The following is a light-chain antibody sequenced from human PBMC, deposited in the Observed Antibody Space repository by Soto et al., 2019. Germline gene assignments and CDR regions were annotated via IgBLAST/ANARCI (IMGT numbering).Light chain of an antibody. Sequence: EIGLTQSPGTLSLSPGERATLSCRASQSVSSSYLAWYQQQPGQAPRLLIYGASSRATGIPDRFSGSGSGTDFTLTISRLEPEDFAVYYCQQYGSSGLTFGGGTKVEIK. CDR1: QSVSSSY. CDR3: QQYGSSGLT. J-gene: IGKJ4*01. CDR2: GAS. V-gene: IGKV3-20*01.